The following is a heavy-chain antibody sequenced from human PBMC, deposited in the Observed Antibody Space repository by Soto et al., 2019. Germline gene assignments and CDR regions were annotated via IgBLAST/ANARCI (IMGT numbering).Heavy chain of an antibody. Sequence: ASVKVSCKASGYTFTGHDLHWVRQAPGQGLEWMGWIKANGGATKYARKFQGRVTMTRDTSTTTAYLELNSLRSDDTAVYFCARVGSYSDGSSYPYWGQGXLVTVYS. D-gene: IGHD6-6*01. V-gene: IGHV1-2*02. CDR1: GYTFTGHD. J-gene: IGHJ4*02. CDR3: ARVGSYSDGSSYPY. CDR2: IKANGGAT.